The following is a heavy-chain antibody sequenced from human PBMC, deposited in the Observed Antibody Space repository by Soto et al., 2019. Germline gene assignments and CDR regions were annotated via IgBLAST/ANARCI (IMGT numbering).Heavy chain of an antibody. V-gene: IGHV1-3*01. CDR3: ARDDCSGGSCYSHFDY. D-gene: IGHD2-15*01. J-gene: IGHJ4*02. CDR2: INAGNGNT. CDR1: GYTFTSYA. Sequence: GASVKVSCKASGYTFTSYAMHWVRQAPGQRLEWMGWINAGNGNTKYSQKFQGRVTITRDTSASTAYMELSSLRSEDTAVYYCARDDCSGGSCYSHFDYWGQGTLVTVSS.